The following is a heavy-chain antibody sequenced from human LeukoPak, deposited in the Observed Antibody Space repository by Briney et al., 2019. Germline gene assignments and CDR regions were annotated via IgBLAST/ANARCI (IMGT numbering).Heavy chain of an antibody. D-gene: IGHD3-10*01. CDR2: IKQDGSEK. Sequence: PGGSLRLSCAASGFTFSSYGMHWVRQAPGKGLEWVANIKQDGSEKYYVDSVKGRFTISRDNAKNSLYLQMNSLRAEDTAVYYCARETYYYGSGADYWGQGTLVTVSS. J-gene: IGHJ4*02. V-gene: IGHV3-7*01. CDR3: ARETYYYGSGADY. CDR1: GFTFSSYG.